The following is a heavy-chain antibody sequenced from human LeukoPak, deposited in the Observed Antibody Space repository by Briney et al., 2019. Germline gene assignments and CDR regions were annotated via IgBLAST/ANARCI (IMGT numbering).Heavy chain of an antibody. D-gene: IGHD3-22*01. CDR1: GFTFSSYA. J-gene: IGHJ4*02. Sequence: GGSLRLSCAASGFTFSSYAMSWVRQAPGKGLEWVSAISGSGGSTYYADSVKGRFTISRDNSKNTLYLQMNSLRAEDTAVYYCAKDNYSYDSSGYYSVCWGQGTLVTVSS. CDR2: ISGSGGST. V-gene: IGHV3-23*01. CDR3: AKDNYSYDSSGYYSVC.